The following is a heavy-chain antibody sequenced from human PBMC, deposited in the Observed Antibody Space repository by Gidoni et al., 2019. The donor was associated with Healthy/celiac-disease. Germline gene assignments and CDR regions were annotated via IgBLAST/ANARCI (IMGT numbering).Heavy chain of an antibody. J-gene: IGHJ6*02. CDR2: SRSKANSYAT. Sequence: EVQLVESGGGLVQTGGALQLSCAASGCTFSGAAMHWVRQASGKGLECVGRSRSKANSYATAYAASVKVRFTISRDDSKHTAYLQMNRLKTEDTAVYYCTSPSYDSSGYYSNYYYYGMDVWGQGTTVTVSS. CDR3: TSPSYDSSGYYSNYYYYGMDV. D-gene: IGHD3-22*01. V-gene: IGHV3-73*01. CDR1: GCTFSGAA.